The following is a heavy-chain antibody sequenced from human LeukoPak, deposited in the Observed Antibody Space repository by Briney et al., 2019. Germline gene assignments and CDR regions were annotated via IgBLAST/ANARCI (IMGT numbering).Heavy chain of an antibody. CDR1: GGSISSSTNY. D-gene: IGHD6-13*01. J-gene: IGHJ4*02. Sequence: PSETLSLTCTVSGGSISSSTNYWGWIRQPPGKGLEFIGSIFYSGSTNYNPSLKSRVTISVDKSKNQFSLKLSSVTAADTAVYYCARFIAAADYFDYWGQGTLVTVSS. CDR2: IFYSGST. CDR3: ARFIAAADYFDY. V-gene: IGHV4-39*07.